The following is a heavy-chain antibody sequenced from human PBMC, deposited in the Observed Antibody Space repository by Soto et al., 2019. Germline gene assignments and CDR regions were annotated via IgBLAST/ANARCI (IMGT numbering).Heavy chain of an antibody. CDR2: IKSTSDGGAI. CDR1: GFTFRNAW. V-gene: IGHV3-15*01. CDR3: TVYGGNGAFDS. D-gene: IGHD4-17*01. Sequence: EVTLVESGGGLVQPGGSLRLSCAASGFTFRNAWMSWVRQAPGKGLEWVGRIKSTSDGGAIDYAAPVKGRFTLSRDDSENTLYLQMNSLKTEDTAVYYCTVYGGNGAFDSWGQGNLVTVSS. J-gene: IGHJ4*02.